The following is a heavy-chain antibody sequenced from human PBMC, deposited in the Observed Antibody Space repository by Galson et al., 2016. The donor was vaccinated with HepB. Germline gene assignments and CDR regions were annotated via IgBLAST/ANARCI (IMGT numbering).Heavy chain of an antibody. CDR2: VGGSGEST. CDR1: GFSFSSHA. D-gene: IGHD1-7*01. Sequence: SLRLSCAASGFSFSSHALSWVRQAPGKGLEWVSGVGGSGESTYYAASVMGRFTISRDNSRNTLSLQLYSLRAEDTAVYYCAKSGNNWNLAAYFDSRGQGTLVTVSS. CDR3: AKSGNNWNLAAYFDS. V-gene: IGHV3-23*01. J-gene: IGHJ4*02.